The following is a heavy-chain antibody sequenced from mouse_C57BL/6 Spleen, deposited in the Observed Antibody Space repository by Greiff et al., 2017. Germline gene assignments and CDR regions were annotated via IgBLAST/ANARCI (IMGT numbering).Heavy chain of an antibody. J-gene: IGHJ4*01. CDR2: INPSSGYT. V-gene: IGHV1-7*01. CDR3: SRPYYDYEAGRLYAMDY. CDR1: GYTFTSYW. Sequence: QVQLQQSGAELAKPGASVKLSCKASGYTFTSYWMHWVKQRPGQGLDWIGYINPSSGYTKYNQKFKDKATLTADKSSSTAYMQLSSLTYEDAAVYDCSRPYYDYEAGRLYAMDYWGQGTSVTVSS. D-gene: IGHD2-4*01.